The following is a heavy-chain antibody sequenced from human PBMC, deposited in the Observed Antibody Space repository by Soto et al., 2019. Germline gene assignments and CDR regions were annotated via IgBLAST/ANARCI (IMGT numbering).Heavy chain of an antibody. CDR2: ISLYHHST. V-gene: IGHV1-46*01. J-gene: IGHJ4*02. CDR3: ARELYSCGGDCPYYLGY. Sequence: ASVKVSCKTSGYPFTDYFIHWVRQAPGQGLEWMGIISLYHHSTSYAQKFQGRLTVTADTSTTTVYMDLSSLASEDSAVYWCARELYSCGGDCPYYLGYWGQGPLFPVSS. D-gene: IGHD2-21*02. CDR1: GYPFTDYF.